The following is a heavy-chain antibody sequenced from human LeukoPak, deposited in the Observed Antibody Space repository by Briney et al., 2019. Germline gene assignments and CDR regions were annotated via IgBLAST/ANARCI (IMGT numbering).Heavy chain of an antibody. D-gene: IGHD3-16*01. Sequence: PSQTLCLTCTVSGGSISSGGYYWSWIRQHAGKGLEWIGYIYYSGSTYYNPSLKSRVTISVDTSKNQFSLKLSSVTAADTAVYYCARVWGIWVAFDIWGQGTMVTVSS. CDR3: ARVWGIWVAFDI. CDR2: IYYSGST. J-gene: IGHJ3*02. V-gene: IGHV4-31*03. CDR1: GGSISSGGYY.